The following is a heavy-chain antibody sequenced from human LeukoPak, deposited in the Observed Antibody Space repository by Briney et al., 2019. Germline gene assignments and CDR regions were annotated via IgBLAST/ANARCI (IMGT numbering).Heavy chain of an antibody. D-gene: IGHD3-22*01. CDR2: IYYSGST. V-gene: IGHV4-39*01. CDR1: GGSISSSSYY. CDR3: ARHRLGYDSSGYYYGWYFDY. J-gene: IGHJ4*02. Sequence: ASETLSLTCTVSGGSISSSSYYWGRIRQPPGKGLEWIGSIYYSGSTYYNPSLKSRVTISVDTSKNQFSLKLSSVTAADTAVYYCARHRLGYDSSGYYYGWYFDYWGQGTLVTVSS.